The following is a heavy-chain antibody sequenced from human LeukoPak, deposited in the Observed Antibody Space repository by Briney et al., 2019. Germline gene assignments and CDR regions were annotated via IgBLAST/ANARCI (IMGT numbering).Heavy chain of an antibody. CDR2: INHSGST. CDR1: GGSISTSSYY. CDR3: ARQPDSSGYYRRNKGFDY. V-gene: IGHV4-39*01. D-gene: IGHD3-22*01. J-gene: IGHJ4*02. Sequence: SETLSLTCTVSGGSISTSSYYWGWVRQPPGKGLEWIGEINHSGSTNYNPSLKSRVTISVDTSKNQFSLKLSSVTAADTAVYYCARQPDSSGYYRRNKGFDYWGQGTLVTVSS.